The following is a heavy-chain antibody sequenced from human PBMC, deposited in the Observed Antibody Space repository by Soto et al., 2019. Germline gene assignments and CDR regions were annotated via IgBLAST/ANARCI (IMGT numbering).Heavy chain of an antibody. J-gene: IGHJ6*02. CDR3: ASSSRGDFTSMANLFYYGLDV. CDR2: IWFDGGNR. CDR1: TFTFSDHG. V-gene: IGHV3-33*01. D-gene: IGHD5-18*01. Sequence: LVASGGGVVQPGGSLRASCSATPSTFTFSDHGMHWVRQTPGKGLEWLAVIWFDGGNRYYRDSVKGRFTISRDNSEYTLYLQMNSLSDEDPGLYHCASSSRGDFTSMANLFYYGLDVWGPGTTVGVSS.